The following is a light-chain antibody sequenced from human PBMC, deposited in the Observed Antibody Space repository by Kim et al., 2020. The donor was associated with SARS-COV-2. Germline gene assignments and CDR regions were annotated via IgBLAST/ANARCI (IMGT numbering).Light chain of an antibody. Sequence: DIQMTQSRSSLSASVGDRVTITCRASQSINTFLNWYQQKPGKAPRLLIYAASSLHSGVPSRFSGSGSGTDFTLTIASLQPEDIATYYCQQSYSTPSYTFGQGTKVDIK. CDR1: QSINTF. J-gene: IGKJ2*01. CDR2: AAS. V-gene: IGKV1-39*01. CDR3: QQSYSTPSYT.